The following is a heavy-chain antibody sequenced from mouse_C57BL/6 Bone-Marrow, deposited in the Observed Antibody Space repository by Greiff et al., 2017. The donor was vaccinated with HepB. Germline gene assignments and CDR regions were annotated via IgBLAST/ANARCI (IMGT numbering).Heavy chain of an antibody. Sequence: VKLMESGPGLVAPSQSLSITCTVSGFSLTSYAISWVRQPPGKGLEWLGVIWTGGGTNYNSALKSRLSISKDNAKSQVFLKMNSLQTDDTARYYCARSNYGSPEFAYWGQGTLVTVSA. J-gene: IGHJ3*01. CDR2: IWTGGGT. CDR3: ARSNYGSPEFAY. CDR1: GFSLTSYA. D-gene: IGHD1-1*01. V-gene: IGHV2-9-1*01.